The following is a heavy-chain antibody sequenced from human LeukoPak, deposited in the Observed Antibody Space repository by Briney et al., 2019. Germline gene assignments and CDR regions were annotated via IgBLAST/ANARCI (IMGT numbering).Heavy chain of an antibody. CDR1: GFTFGSYA. V-gene: IGHV3-30-3*01. Sequence: GGSLRLSCAASGFTFGSYAMHWVRQAPGKGLEWVAVISYDGSNKYYADSVKGRFTISRDNSKNTLYLQMNSLRAEDTAVYYCARGGYSYGSVKDFDYWGQGTLVTVSS. CDR3: ARGGYSYGSVKDFDY. J-gene: IGHJ4*02. CDR2: ISYDGSNK. D-gene: IGHD5-18*01.